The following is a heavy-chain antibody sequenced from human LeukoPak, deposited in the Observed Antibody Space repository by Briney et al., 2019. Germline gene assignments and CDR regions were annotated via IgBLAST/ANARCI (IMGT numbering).Heavy chain of an antibody. V-gene: IGHV3-23*01. CDR3: AKPVSGGLAVTADWFHP. Sequence: GGPLRLSCAASGFAFSFYAMSWLRQPPGKGLEWVSTINANSGTTSYAASVRGRFTISRDNSKNTLYLQVNTLRADDTATYYCAKPVSGGLAVTADWFHPWGLGTLVVVSS. D-gene: IGHD6-19*01. CDR1: GFAFSFYA. J-gene: IGHJ5*01. CDR2: INANSGTT.